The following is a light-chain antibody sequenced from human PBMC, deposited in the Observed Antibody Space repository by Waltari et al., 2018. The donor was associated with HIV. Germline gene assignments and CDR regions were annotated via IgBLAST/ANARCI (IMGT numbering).Light chain of an antibody. CDR2: EGS. J-gene: IGLJ3*02. CDR1: SSDVGSYNL. Sequence: QSALTQPAPVSGSPGQSITISCTGTSSDVGSYNLVSWYQQHPGKAPKLMIYEGSKRPSGVSERFSGAKSGNTASLTISGLQAEDEADYYCCSYAGSSTLVFGGGTKLTVL. CDR3: CSYAGSSTLV. V-gene: IGLV2-23*01.